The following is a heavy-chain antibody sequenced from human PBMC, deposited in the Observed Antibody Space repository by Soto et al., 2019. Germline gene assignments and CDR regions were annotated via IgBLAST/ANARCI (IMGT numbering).Heavy chain of an antibody. J-gene: IGHJ6*02. D-gene: IGHD7-27*01. Sequence: GGSLRLSCAASGFTFSSYDMHCVRQATGKGLEWVSAIGTAGDPYYPGSVKGRFTISRENAKNSLYLQMNSLRAGDTAVYYCARGHNWGKVGDYYYGMDVWGQGTTVTVSS. CDR2: IGTAGDP. CDR1: GFTFSSYD. V-gene: IGHV3-13*05. CDR3: ARGHNWGKVGDYYYGMDV.